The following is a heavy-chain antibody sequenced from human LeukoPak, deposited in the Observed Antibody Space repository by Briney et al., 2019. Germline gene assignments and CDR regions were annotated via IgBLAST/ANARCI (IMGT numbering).Heavy chain of an antibody. Sequence: GGSLRLSCAASGFTFSSHWMSWVRQAPGKGLEWVANIKQDGSEKYYVDSMKGRFTISRDNAKNSLYLQMNSLRAEDTAVYYCARDKIVGATTLDSWGQGTQVTVSS. D-gene: IGHD1-26*01. CDR1: GFTFSSHW. V-gene: IGHV3-7*01. CDR2: IKQDGSEK. CDR3: ARDKIVGATTLDS. J-gene: IGHJ4*02.